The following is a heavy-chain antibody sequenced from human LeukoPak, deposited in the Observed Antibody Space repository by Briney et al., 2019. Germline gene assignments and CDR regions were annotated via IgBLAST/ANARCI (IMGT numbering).Heavy chain of an antibody. Sequence: PSETLSLTCAVSGGSISSSNWWSWVRQPPGKGLEWIGEIYHSGSTNYNPSLKSRVTISVDKSKNQFSLKLSSVTAADTAVYYCARAGRYSSSWYGFDYYYYMDVWGKGTTVTISS. J-gene: IGHJ6*03. D-gene: IGHD6-13*01. CDR3: ARAGRYSSSWYGFDYYYYMDV. CDR2: IYHSGST. CDR1: GGSISSSNW. V-gene: IGHV4-4*02.